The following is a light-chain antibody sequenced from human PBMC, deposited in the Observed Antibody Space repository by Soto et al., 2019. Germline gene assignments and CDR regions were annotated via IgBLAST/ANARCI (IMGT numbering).Light chain of an antibody. CDR3: QQRRTWPPLT. CDR2: HAS. V-gene: IGKV3-11*01. Sequence: ETVLTQSPATLYLSPGETATLSCRASESVDIYLAWYQQKPGQAPRLLIYHASNRTPGIPARFSGSGSGTDFPLTIRGLEPEDSAVYYCQQRRTWPPLTFGGGTRVEIK. CDR1: ESVDIY. J-gene: IGKJ4*01.